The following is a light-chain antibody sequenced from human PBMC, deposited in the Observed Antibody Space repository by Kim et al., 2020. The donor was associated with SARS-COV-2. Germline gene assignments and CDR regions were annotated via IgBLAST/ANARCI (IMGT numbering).Light chain of an antibody. J-gene: IGKJ2*01. CDR1: QDISNN. V-gene: IGKV1-33*01. CDR3: QQYDNLPMYT. CDR2: DAS. Sequence: DIQMTQSPSSLSASVGDRVTFTCQASQDISNNLNWFQQKPGKAPKLLIYDASYLETGVPSRFSGSGSGTDFTFTISSLQPEDIAIYFCQQYDNLPMYTFGQGTKLEI.